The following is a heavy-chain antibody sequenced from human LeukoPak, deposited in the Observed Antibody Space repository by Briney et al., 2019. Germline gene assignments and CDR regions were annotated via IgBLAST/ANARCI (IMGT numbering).Heavy chain of an antibody. V-gene: IGHV4-34*01. CDR3: GRRRIMTTGTGGGGGGGGDFDY. CDR1: GGSFSGYY. Sequence: SETLSLTCAVYGGSFSGYYWSWIRQPPGKGLEWIGEINHSGSTNYNPSLKSRVTISVDTSKNQFSLKLSSVTAADTAVYYCGRRRIMTTGTGGGGGGGGDFDYWGQGTLVTVSS. J-gene: IGHJ4*02. CDR2: INHSGST. D-gene: IGHD4-17*01.